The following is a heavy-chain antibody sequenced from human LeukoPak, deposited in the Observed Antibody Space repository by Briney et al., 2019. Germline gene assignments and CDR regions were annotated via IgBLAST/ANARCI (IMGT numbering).Heavy chain of an antibody. CDR3: ARVGTWERRSYVPYFDF. D-gene: IGHD1-26*01. CDR2: INTNSGGT. V-gene: IGHV1-2*02. Sequence: GASVKVSCKASGYTFTGYYMHWVRQAPGQGLEWMGWINTNSGGTNYAQSFQGRVTMTRDTSTSAVYMELSSLTSEDTAVYYCARVGTWERRSYVPYFDFWGQGTLVTVSS. CDR1: GYTFTGYY. J-gene: IGHJ4*02.